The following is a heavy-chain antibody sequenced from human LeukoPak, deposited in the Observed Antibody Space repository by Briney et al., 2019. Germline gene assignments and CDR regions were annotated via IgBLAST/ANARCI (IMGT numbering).Heavy chain of an antibody. Sequence: SETLSLTCTVSGGSISSSSYYWGWIRQPPGKGLEWIGSIYYSGSTYYNPSLKSRVTISVDTSKNQFSLKLSSVTAADTAVYYCARFYICSWYYFDYWGQGTLVTVSS. CDR1: GGSISSSSYY. J-gene: IGHJ4*02. CDR2: IYYSGST. D-gene: IGHD6-13*01. CDR3: ARFYICSWYYFDY. V-gene: IGHV4-39*01.